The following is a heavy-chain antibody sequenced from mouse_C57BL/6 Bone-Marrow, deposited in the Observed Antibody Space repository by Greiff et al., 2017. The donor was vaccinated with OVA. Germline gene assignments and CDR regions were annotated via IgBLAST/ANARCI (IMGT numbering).Heavy chain of an antibody. CDR1: GFTFSSYT. CDR2: ISGGGGNT. J-gene: IGHJ4*01. Sequence: EVHLVESGGGLVKPGGSLKLSCAASGFTFSSYTMSWVRQTPEKRLEWVATISGGGGNTYYPDSVKGRFTISRDNAKNTLYLQMSSLRSEDTALYYCARPVSVDYWGQGTSVTVSS. V-gene: IGHV5-9*01. D-gene: IGHD6-2*01. CDR3: ARPVSVDY.